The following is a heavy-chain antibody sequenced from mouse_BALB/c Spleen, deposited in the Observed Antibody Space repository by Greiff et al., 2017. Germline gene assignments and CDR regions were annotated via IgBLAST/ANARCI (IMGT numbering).Heavy chain of an antibody. J-gene: IGHJ2*01. V-gene: IGHV5-9-4*01. CDR1: GFTFSSYA. CDR2: ISSGGSYT. CDR3: ARGGFDY. Sequence: EVKLMESGGGLVKPGGSLKLSCAASGFTFSSYAMSWVRQSPEKRLEWVAEISSGGSYTYYPDTVTGRFTISRDNAKNTLYLEMSSLRSEDTAMYYGARGGFDYWGQGTTLTVSS.